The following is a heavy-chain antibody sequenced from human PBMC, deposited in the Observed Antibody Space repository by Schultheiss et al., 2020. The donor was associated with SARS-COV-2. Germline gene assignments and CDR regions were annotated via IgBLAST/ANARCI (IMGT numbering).Heavy chain of an antibody. Sequence: GGSLRLSCAASGFTFSSYAMHWVRQAPGKGLEWVAVISYDGSNKYYADSVKGRFTISRDNSKNTLNLQMNSLRGEDTAVYYCAKNRFNKGGGRVYGVYEDSNSRISGLSLPDSSGPVDSWGQGTLVTVSS. CDR1: GFTFSSYA. V-gene: IGHV3-30-3*02. D-gene: IGHD2-8*01. CDR3: AKNRFNKGGGRVYGVYEDSNSRISGLSLPDSSGPVDS. CDR2: ISYDGSNK. J-gene: IGHJ4*02.